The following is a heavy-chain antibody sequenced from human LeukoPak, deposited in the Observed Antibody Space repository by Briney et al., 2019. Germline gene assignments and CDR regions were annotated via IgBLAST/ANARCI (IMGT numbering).Heavy chain of an antibody. CDR1: GYSISSGYY. Sequence: SETLSLTCAVSGYSISSGYYWGWIRQPPGKGLEWIGSIYHSGSIYYNPSLKSRVTIAVDTPKSQFSLKLNSVTAADTAVYYCARGATIVRGPIDYWGQGTLVTVSS. D-gene: IGHD3-10*01. J-gene: IGHJ4*02. V-gene: IGHV4-38-2*01. CDR3: ARGATIVRGPIDY. CDR2: IYHSGSI.